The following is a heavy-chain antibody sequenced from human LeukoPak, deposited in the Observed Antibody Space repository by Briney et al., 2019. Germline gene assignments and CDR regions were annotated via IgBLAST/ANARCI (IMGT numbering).Heavy chain of an antibody. CDR2: IRYDGSNK. D-gene: IGHD6-6*01. Sequence: GGSLRLSCAASGFTFSSYGMHWVRQAPGKGLEWVAFIRYDGSNKYYADSVKGRFTISRDNAKNTMYLQMNSLRAEDTAVYYCASGLSSIAARNAFDIWGQGTMVTVSS. CDR3: ASGLSSIAARNAFDI. J-gene: IGHJ3*02. V-gene: IGHV3-30*02. CDR1: GFTFSSYG.